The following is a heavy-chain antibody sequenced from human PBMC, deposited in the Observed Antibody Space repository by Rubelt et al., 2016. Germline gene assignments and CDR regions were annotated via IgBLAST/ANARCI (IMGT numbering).Heavy chain of an antibody. CDR3: ARGARSSSDTEAFDY. CDR1: GGSISSSGYY. D-gene: IGHD6-6*01. J-gene: IGHJ4*02. Sequence: LPLTCTVSGGSISSSGYYWGWIRQPPEKGLEWIGSIFYSGSTYYNPSLKSLVTISVDTSKNQFSLKLSSVTAADTAVYYCARGARSSSDTEAFDYWGQGTLVTVSS. V-gene: IGHV4-39*07. CDR2: IFYSGST.